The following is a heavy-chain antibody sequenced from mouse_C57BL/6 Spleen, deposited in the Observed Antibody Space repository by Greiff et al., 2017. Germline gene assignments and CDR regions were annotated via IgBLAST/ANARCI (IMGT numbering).Heavy chain of an antibody. CDR2: IYPGDGDT. Sequence: QVTLKVSGAELVKPGASVKISCKASGYAFSSYWMNWVKQRPGKGLEWIGQIYPGDGDTNYNGKFKGKATLTADKSSSTAYMQLSSLTSEDSAVYFCARSTMVTLDYWGQGTTLTVSS. V-gene: IGHV1-80*01. D-gene: IGHD2-2*01. J-gene: IGHJ2*01. CDR3: ARSTMVTLDY. CDR1: GYAFSSYW.